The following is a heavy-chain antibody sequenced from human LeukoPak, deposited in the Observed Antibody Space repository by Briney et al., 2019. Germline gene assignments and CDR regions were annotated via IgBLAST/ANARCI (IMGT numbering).Heavy chain of an antibody. CDR1: GFTFSSYS. D-gene: IGHD1-26*01. Sequence: SGGSLRLSCAASGFTFSSYSMNWVRQAPGKGLEWVSSISSSSSYIYYADSVKGRFTISRDNAKNSLYLQMNSLRAEDTAVYYCARDGRESGSYDFDYWGQGTLVTVSS. V-gene: IGHV3-21*01. J-gene: IGHJ4*02. CDR3: ARDGRESGSYDFDY. CDR2: ISSSSSYI.